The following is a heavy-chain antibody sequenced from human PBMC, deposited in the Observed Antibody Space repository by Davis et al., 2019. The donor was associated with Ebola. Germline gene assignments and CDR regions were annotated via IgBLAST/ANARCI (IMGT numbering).Heavy chain of an antibody. V-gene: IGHV1-46*03. D-gene: IGHD5-12*01. J-gene: IGHJ3*02. CDR2: INPNDGGT. CDR3: TTPGGQDSGYDVFDI. Sequence: ASVQVSCKASGYILINYYMHRVRQAPAQGLEWMGMINPNDGGTIYAQKFQGRVTVTRDTSTTTVYMDLSSLRSEDTALYYCTTPGGQDSGYDVFDIWGQGTMVTVSS. CDR1: GYILINYY.